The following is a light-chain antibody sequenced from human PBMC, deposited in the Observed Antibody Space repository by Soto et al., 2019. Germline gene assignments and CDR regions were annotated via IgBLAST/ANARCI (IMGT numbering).Light chain of an antibody. V-gene: IGLV2-23*02. Sequence: QSALTQPASVSGSPGQSITISCTGTSSDVGSYNLVSWYQQHPGKAPKLMIYEVSKRPSGVSNRFSGSKSGNTASLTISGLQAEDEADYYCCSYAGSSTSVVFGGGIKLTVL. CDR1: SSDVGSYNL. J-gene: IGLJ2*01. CDR3: CSYAGSSTSVV. CDR2: EVS.